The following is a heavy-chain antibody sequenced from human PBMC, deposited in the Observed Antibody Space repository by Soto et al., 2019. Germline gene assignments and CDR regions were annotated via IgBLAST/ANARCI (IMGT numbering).Heavy chain of an antibody. CDR3: ARGPIVVVILTLFDI. CDR2: INHSGST. J-gene: IGHJ3*02. D-gene: IGHD3-22*01. Sequence: QVQLQQWGAGLLKPSETLSLTCGVYGGSFSGYYWSWIRQPPGKGLGWIGEINHSGSTNYNPSLKSRVSISVDTSKNQFSLKLTSVTAADTAVYYCARGPIVVVILTLFDIWGQGTMVTVSS. V-gene: IGHV4-34*01. CDR1: GGSFSGYY.